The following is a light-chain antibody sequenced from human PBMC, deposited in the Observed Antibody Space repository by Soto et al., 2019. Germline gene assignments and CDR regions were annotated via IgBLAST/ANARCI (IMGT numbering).Light chain of an antibody. Sequence: QAVVTQEPSLTVSPGGTVTLTCGSSTGDVTSGHYPYWFQQKPGQAPRTLIYDTTNKHSWTPARFSGSLLGGKAALTLSGAQPEDEAIYYCLLAYSSSRPVFGGGTKLTFL. CDR3: LLAYSSSRPV. J-gene: IGLJ2*01. V-gene: IGLV7-46*01. CDR1: TGDVTSGHY. CDR2: DTT.